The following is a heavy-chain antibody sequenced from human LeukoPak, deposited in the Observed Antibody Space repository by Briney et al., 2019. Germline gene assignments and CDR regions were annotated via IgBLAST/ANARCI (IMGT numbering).Heavy chain of an antibody. D-gene: IGHD2-15*01. J-gene: IGHJ4*02. V-gene: IGHV3-23*01. CDR2: ISVSGGST. CDR1: GFTFSSYA. Sequence: GGSLRLSRAPSGFTFSSYAMRWVRQPPGKGLEWVSAISVSGGSTFYAYSVKGRFTISRDNSKNTLYLQMNSLRAEDTAVYYCSISNWNIDCSGGSCYDWGQGTLVTVSS. CDR3: SISNWNIDCSGGSCYD.